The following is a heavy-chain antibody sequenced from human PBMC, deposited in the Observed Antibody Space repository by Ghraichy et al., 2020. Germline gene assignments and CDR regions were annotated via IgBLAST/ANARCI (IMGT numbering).Heavy chain of an antibody. D-gene: IGHD6-13*01. CDR2: IKHDGSEK. Sequence: GESLNISCAASGFTFSSYWMSWVRQAPGKGLEWVANIKHDGSEKYYVDSVKGRFTISRDNAKNSLYLQMNSLRAEDTAVYYCARAVASSWYERYSYYYMDVCGNGTSVTVSS. V-gene: IGHV3-7*01. J-gene: IGHJ6*03. CDR3: ARAVASSWYERYSYYYMDV. CDR1: GFTFSSYW.